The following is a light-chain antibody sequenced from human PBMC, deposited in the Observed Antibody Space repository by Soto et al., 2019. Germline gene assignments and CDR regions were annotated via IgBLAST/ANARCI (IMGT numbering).Light chain of an antibody. Sequence: EIVLTQSPGTLSSSPGERATLSCRASQSVTSSYLAWYRQKPGQAPRLLIYGASSRATGIPDRFSGSGSGTDFTLTISRLEPEDFAVYYCQQYGNSPLTFGAGTKVEIK. V-gene: IGKV3-20*01. J-gene: IGKJ4*01. CDR2: GAS. CDR1: QSVTSSY. CDR3: QQYGNSPLT.